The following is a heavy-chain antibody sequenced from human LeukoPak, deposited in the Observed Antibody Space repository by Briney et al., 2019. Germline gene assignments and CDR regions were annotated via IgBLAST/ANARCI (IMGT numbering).Heavy chain of an antibody. CDR1: GYTFTSYG. CDR3: ASSGYYAFFDY. CDR2: ISAYNGNT. Sequence: GASVKVSCKASGYTFTSYGISWVRRAPGQGLEWMGWISAYNGNTNYALKLQGRVTMTTDTSTSTAYMELRSLRSDDTAVYYCASSGYYAFFDYWGQGTLVTVSS. J-gene: IGHJ4*02. V-gene: IGHV1-18*01. D-gene: IGHD3-22*01.